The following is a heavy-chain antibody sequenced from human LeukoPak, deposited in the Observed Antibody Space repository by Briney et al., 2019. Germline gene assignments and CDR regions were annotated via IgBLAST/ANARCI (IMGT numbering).Heavy chain of an antibody. Sequence: PGGSLRLSCAASGFTFSSYSMNWVRQAPGKGLEWVSSISSSSSYIYYADSVKGRLTIPRDNAKNSLYLQMNSLRAEDTAVYYCARVSDYHDFWSGYYASWGQGTLVTVSS. J-gene: IGHJ5*02. CDR2: ISSSSSYI. CDR1: GFTFSSYS. V-gene: IGHV3-21*01. D-gene: IGHD3-3*01. CDR3: ARVSDYHDFWSGYYAS.